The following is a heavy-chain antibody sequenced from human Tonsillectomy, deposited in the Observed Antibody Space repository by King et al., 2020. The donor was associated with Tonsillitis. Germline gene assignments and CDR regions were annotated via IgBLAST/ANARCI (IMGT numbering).Heavy chain of an antibody. J-gene: IGHJ3*02. Sequence: VQLQESGPGLVKPSQTLSLTCTVSGGSISSGDYYWSWIRQPPGKGLEWIGYIYYSGSTYYNPSLKSRVTISVDTSKNQFSLKWRSVTAADTAVYYCARVGIAAADDAFDIWGQGTMVTVSS. CDR3: ARVGIAAADDAFDI. V-gene: IGHV4-30-4*01. CDR1: GGSISSGDYY. D-gene: IGHD6-13*01. CDR2: IYYSGST.